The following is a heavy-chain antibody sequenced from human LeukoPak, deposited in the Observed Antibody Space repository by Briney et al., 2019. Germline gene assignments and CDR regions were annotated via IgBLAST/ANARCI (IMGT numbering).Heavy chain of an antibody. CDR2: ISGSGGST. D-gene: IGHD4-17*01. CDR3: AKIYGDYIKGYYYYYMDV. CDR1: GFTFSSYA. V-gene: IGHV3-23*01. Sequence: GGSLRLSCAASGFTFSSYAMSWVRQAPGKGLEWVSAISGSGGSTYYADSVKGRFTISRDNSKNTLYLQMNSLRAEDTAVYYCAKIYGDYIKGYYYYYMDVWGKGTTVTVSS. J-gene: IGHJ6*03.